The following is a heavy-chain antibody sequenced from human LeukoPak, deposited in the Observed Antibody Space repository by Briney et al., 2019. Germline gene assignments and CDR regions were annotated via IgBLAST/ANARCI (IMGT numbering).Heavy chain of an antibody. D-gene: IGHD3-16*01. Sequence: SVKVSCKASGGTFSSYAISWVRQTPGQGLEWMGGIIPIFGTANYAQKFQGRVTITADESTSTAYMELSSLRSEDTAVYYCARDWGTWNYGMDVWGQGTTVTVSS. CDR1: GGTFSSYA. V-gene: IGHV1-69*13. J-gene: IGHJ6*02. CDR3: ARDWGTWNYGMDV. CDR2: IIPIFGTA.